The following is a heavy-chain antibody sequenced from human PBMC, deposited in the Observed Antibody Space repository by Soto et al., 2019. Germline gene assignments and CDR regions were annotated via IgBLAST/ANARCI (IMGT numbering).Heavy chain of an antibody. Sequence: QVQLVQSGAEVKKPGSSVKVSCKASGGTFSSYTISWVRQAPGQGLEWMGRIIPILGIANDAQKFQGRVTITAAKSTSTAYMELSRLRSEDTAVYYCARDRSGSYYNPATNWYFDLWGRGTLVTVSS. J-gene: IGHJ2*01. D-gene: IGHD3-10*01. CDR1: GGTFSSYT. CDR2: IIPILGIA. CDR3: ARDRSGSYYNPATNWYFDL. V-gene: IGHV1-69*02.